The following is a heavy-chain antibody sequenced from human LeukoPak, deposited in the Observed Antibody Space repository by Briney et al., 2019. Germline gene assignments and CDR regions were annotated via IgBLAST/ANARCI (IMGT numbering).Heavy chain of an antibody. J-gene: IGHJ4*02. Sequence: GGPLRLSCAASGFTFSSYAMSWVRQAPGKGLEWVSAISGSGGSTYYADSVKGRFTISRDNSKNTLYLQMNSLRAEDTAVYYCAKVVLLWFGEFPNYFDYWGQGTLVTVSS. CDR1: GFTFSSYA. V-gene: IGHV3-23*01. CDR2: ISGSGGST. D-gene: IGHD3-10*01. CDR3: AKVVLLWFGEFPNYFDY.